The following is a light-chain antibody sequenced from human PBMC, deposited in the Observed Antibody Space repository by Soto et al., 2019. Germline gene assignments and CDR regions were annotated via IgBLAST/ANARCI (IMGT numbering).Light chain of an antibody. J-gene: IGKJ5*01. V-gene: IGKV1-27*01. CDR1: QGIGNS. CDR3: QHFKSFPIT. Sequence: DIQMTESTSSLSASVGDRVTITCRPSQGIGNSLAWYQQRPGKVPQLLSHAASTLLSGVPSRFSGSRSGTDFTLTISSLQPEDVATYYCQHFKSFPITFGQGTRLEIK. CDR2: AAS.